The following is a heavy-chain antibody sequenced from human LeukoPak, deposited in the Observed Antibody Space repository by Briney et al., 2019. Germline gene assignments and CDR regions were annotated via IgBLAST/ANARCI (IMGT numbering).Heavy chain of an antibody. CDR1: GYTFTGYY. J-gene: IGHJ4*02. D-gene: IGHD6-13*01. V-gene: IGHV1-2*02. CDR3: ARSPAAGTDC. Sequence: ASVKVSCEASGYTFTGYYIHWVRQAPGQGLEWMGWINPKSGGTNFAQKFQGRVTMTSDTSISTAYMELSRLTSDDTAVYYCARSPAAGTDCWGQGTLVTVSS. CDR2: INPKSGGT.